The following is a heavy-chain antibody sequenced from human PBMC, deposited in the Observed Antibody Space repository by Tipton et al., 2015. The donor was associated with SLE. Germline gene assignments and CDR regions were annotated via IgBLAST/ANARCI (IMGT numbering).Heavy chain of an antibody. CDR3: ATDSGSLEYYFDF. D-gene: IGHD1-26*01. V-gene: IGHV3-48*03. CDR2: ISGSGNTF. Sequence: GSLRLSCAASGFTFSDSEMNWLRQAPGKGLEWVASISGSGNTFFYADSVKGRFTISRDNAKNSLFLQMNSLRVEDTAVYYCATDSGSLEYYFDFWGQGTLVTVSS. J-gene: IGHJ4*02. CDR1: GFTFSDSE.